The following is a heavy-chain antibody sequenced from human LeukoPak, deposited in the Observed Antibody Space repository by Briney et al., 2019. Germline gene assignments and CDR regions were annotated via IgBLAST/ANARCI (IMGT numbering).Heavy chain of an antibody. Sequence: GGSLRLSCAASGFTFSSYGMHWVRQAPGKGLEWVAFIRYDGSNKYYADSVKGRFTISRDNSKNTLYLQMNSLRAEDTAVYYCAKDIYCNYGFSPWFDPWGQGTLVTVSS. CDR1: GFTFSSYG. J-gene: IGHJ5*02. CDR2: IRYDGSNK. D-gene: IGHD4-11*01. CDR3: AKDIYCNYGFSPWFDP. V-gene: IGHV3-30*02.